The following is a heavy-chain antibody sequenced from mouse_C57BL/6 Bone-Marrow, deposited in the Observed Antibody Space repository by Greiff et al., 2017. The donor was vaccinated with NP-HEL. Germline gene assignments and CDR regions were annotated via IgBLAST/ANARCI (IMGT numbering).Heavy chain of an antibody. CDR1: GYAFTNYL. Sequence: VKLMESGAELVRPGTSVKVSCKASGYAFTNYLIEWVKQRPGQGLEWIGVINPGSGGTNYNEKFKGKATLTADKSSSTAYMQLSSLTSEDSAVYFCARDASFAYWGQGTLVTVSA. CDR2: INPGSGGT. J-gene: IGHJ3*01. V-gene: IGHV1-54*01. CDR3: ARDASFAY.